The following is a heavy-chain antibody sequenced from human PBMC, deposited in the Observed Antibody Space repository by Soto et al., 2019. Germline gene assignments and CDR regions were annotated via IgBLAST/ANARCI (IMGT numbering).Heavy chain of an antibody. CDR2: IIPIFGTA. Sequence: QAQLEQSGGEVKKPGSSVKVSCKASRVAFSKFIVTWVRQAPGLGLEWVGGIIPIFGTANYAQKFQGRVTITADESTSTSYMEVNNLRSEATAVYYCAKVGYSSPMGYYYGMDVWGQGTTVTVSS. D-gene: IGHD6-19*01. CDR1: RVAFSKFI. V-gene: IGHV1-69*01. J-gene: IGHJ6*02. CDR3: AKVGYSSPMGYYYGMDV.